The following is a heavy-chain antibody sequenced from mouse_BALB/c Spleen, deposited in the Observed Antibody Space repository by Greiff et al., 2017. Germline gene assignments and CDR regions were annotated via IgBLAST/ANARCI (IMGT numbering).Heavy chain of an antibody. CDR2: ISDGGSYT. Sequence: EVQLVESGGGLVKPGGSLKLSCAASGFTFSDYYMYWVRQTPEKRLEWVATISDGGSYTYYPDSVKGRFTISRDNAKNNLYLQMSSLKSEDTAMYYCARDRGNPAWFAYWGQGTLVTVSA. CDR1: GFTFSDYY. CDR3: ARDRGNPAWFAY. V-gene: IGHV5-4*02. D-gene: IGHD2-1*01. J-gene: IGHJ3*01.